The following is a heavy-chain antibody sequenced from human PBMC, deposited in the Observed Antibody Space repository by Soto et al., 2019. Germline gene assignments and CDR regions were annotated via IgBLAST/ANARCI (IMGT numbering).Heavy chain of an antibody. CDR1: GSSFSRYA. Sequence: QVQLVESGGGVVQPGRSLRLSCAASGSSFSRYAMHWVRQAPGKRLEWVAVISHDGSSKYYADSVKGRFTISRDNSKNTLYLQMNSLRAEDTAVYYCARDPGLGDVFDIWGQGTMVTVSS. CDR3: ARDPGLGDVFDI. CDR2: ISHDGSSK. V-gene: IGHV3-30-3*01. J-gene: IGHJ3*02. D-gene: IGHD7-27*01.